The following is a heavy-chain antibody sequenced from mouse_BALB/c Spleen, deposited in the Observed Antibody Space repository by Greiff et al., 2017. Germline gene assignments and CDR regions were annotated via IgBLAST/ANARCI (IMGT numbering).Heavy chain of an antibody. J-gene: IGHJ4*01. V-gene: IGHV2-6-5*01. CDR3: AKPDVYYAMDY. Sequence: LSISKDNSKSQVFLKMNSLQTDDTAMYYCAKPDVYYAMDYWGQGTSVTVSS.